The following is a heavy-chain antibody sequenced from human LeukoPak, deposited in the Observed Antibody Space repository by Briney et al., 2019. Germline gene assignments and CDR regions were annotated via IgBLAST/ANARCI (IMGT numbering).Heavy chain of an antibody. CDR3: ARDPSYSSSSYYYYMDV. J-gene: IGHJ6*03. CDR2: IYYSGIT. V-gene: IGHV4-39*07. Sequence: SETLSLPCTVSGGSISSSSYYWGWIRQPPGKGLEWLWSIYYSGITYYNPSLKSRVTISVDTSKNQFSLKLSSVTAADTAVYYCARDPSYSSSSYYYYMDVWGKGTTVTVSS. CDR1: GGSISSSSYY. D-gene: IGHD6-6*01.